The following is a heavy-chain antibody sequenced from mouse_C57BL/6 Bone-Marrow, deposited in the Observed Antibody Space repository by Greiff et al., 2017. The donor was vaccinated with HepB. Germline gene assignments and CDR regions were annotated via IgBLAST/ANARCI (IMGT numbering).Heavy chain of an antibody. Sequence: VQLQQSGAELVKPGASVKISCKASGYAFSSYWMNWVKQRPGKGLEWIGQIYPGDGDTNYNGKFKGKATLTADKSSSTAYMQLSSLTSEDSAVYFCARAITTVVDYYAMDYWGQGTSVTVSS. V-gene: IGHV1-80*01. CDR1: GYAFSSYW. CDR3: ARAITTVVDYYAMDY. CDR2: IYPGDGDT. D-gene: IGHD1-1*01. J-gene: IGHJ4*01.